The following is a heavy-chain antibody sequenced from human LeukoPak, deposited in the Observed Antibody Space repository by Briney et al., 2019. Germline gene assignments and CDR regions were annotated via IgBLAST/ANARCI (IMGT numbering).Heavy chain of an antibody. CDR1: GYTFTGYY. CDR3: AKETVYCTNGVCSDNWFDP. Sequence: ASVKVSCKASGYTFTGYYMHWVRQAPGQGLEWMGWINHNIGGTNYAQKFQGRVTKTRSPSISTAYIELSRLRSDDTAVYCCAKETVYCTNGVCSDNWFDPWGQGTLVTVSS. CDR2: INHNIGGT. J-gene: IGHJ5*02. V-gene: IGHV1-2*02. D-gene: IGHD2-8*01.